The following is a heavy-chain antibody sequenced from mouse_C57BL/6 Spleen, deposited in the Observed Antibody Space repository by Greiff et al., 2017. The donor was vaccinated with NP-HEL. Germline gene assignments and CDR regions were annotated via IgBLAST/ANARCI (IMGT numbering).Heavy chain of an antibody. CDR2: INPNNGGT. Sequence: ESGPELVKPGASVKMSCKASGYTFTDYNMHWVKQSHGKSLEWIGYINPNNGGTSYNQKFKGKATLTVNKSSSTAYMELRSLTSEDSAVYYCARIYDYDVGYWGQGTTLTVSS. D-gene: IGHD2-4*01. V-gene: IGHV1-22*01. CDR1: GYTFTDYN. CDR3: ARIYDYDVGY. J-gene: IGHJ2*01.